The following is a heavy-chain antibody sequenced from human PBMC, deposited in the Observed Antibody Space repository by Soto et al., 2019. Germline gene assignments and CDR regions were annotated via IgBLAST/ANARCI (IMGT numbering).Heavy chain of an antibody. V-gene: IGHV5-10-1*01. Sequence: GESLKISCKGSGYSFTSYWISWVRQMPGKGLEWMGRIDPGDSYTNYSPSFQGHVTISADKSISTAYLQWSSLKASDTAMYYCARQRYDFWSGYPAAYYYGMDVWGQGTTVTVS. D-gene: IGHD3-3*01. J-gene: IGHJ6*02. CDR3: ARQRYDFWSGYPAAYYYGMDV. CDR1: GYSFTSYW. CDR2: IDPGDSYT.